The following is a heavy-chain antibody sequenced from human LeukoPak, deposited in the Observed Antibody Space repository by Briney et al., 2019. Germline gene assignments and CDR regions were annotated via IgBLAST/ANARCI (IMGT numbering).Heavy chain of an antibody. CDR3: AGEPAGGFRFDY. V-gene: IGHV4-59*08. CDR2: IFYSGGT. D-gene: IGHD1-14*01. CDR1: GGSMSSYY. J-gene: IGHJ4*02. Sequence: PSETLSLTCTVSGGSMSSYYWSWIRQPPGKGLEWIGYIFYSGGTTYNPSLKSRLTISIDRSKNQFSLSLSSVTAADSAMYYCAGEPAGGFRFDYWGQGTLVTVSS.